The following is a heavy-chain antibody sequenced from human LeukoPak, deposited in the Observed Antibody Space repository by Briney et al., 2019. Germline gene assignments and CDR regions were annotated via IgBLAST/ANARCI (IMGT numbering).Heavy chain of an antibody. D-gene: IGHD3-10*01. CDR1: GFTFSSYG. J-gene: IGHJ6*02. CDR2: IWYDGSNK. V-gene: IGHV3-33*08. Sequence: GGSLRLSCAASGFTFSSYGMHWVRQAPGKGLEWVAVIWYDGSNKYYADSVKGRFTISRDNSKNTLYLQMNSLRAEDTAVYYCARRSRGNSNYGMDVWGQGTTVTVSS. CDR3: ARRSRGNSNYGMDV.